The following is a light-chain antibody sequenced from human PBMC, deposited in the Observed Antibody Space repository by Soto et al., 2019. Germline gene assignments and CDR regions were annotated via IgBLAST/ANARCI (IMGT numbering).Light chain of an antibody. Sequence: THSPGTLSSSPGEIATLSCRASQSVSSNYLAWYQHKPVQAPRLLIYDASNRATGIPARFSGSGSGTDFTLTISRLEPEDFAVYYCQQYGSSQTFGQGTKVDIK. CDR3: QQYGSSQT. V-gene: IGKV3-20*01. CDR1: QSVSSNY. J-gene: IGKJ1*01. CDR2: DAS.